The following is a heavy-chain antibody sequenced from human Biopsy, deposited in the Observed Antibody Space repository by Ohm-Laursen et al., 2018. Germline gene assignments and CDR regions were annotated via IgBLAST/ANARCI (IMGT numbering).Heavy chain of an antibody. CDR3: ARTPRDSFWSGSYKRGLWFDP. V-gene: IGHV4-59*07. CDR1: GGSIISYY. CDR2: VYNGGIT. D-gene: IGHD3-3*01. Sequence: DTLSLTCSVSGGSIISYYWTWIRQPPGKGLEWIGHVYNGGITHYNPSLKSRVTISKDTSKNRFSLQVNSVTAADTAVYYCARTPRDSFWSGSYKRGLWFDPWGQGTLVIVSS. J-gene: IGHJ5*02.